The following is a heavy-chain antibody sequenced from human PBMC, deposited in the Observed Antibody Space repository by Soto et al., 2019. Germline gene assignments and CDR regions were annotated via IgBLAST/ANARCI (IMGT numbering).Heavy chain of an antibody. J-gene: IGHJ3*02. Sequence: EVQLVESGGGLVQPGGSLRLSCAASGFTSSSYWIHWVRQAPGKGLVWVSRISNDGSSTNYADSVKGRFTISRDNAKYTLYLQMNSLRAEDTAVYYCARDTYYYDSSDHFSADAFDIWGQGTMVTVSS. D-gene: IGHD3-22*01. CDR2: ISNDGSST. CDR3: ARDTYYYDSSDHFSADAFDI. CDR1: GFTSSSYW. V-gene: IGHV3-74*01.